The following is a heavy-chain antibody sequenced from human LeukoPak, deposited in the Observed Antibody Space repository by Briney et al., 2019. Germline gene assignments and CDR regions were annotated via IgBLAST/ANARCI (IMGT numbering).Heavy chain of an antibody. D-gene: IGHD1-26*01. CDR1: GYSFTSYW. Sequence: GESLKISCKGSGYSFTSYWIGWVRPMPGKGLEWMGIIYPGDSDTRYSPSFQGQVTISADKSISTAYLQWSSLKASDTAMYYCARFVGATTTRYYYYGMDVWGQGTTVTVSS. V-gene: IGHV5-51*01. J-gene: IGHJ6*02. CDR3: ARFVGATTTRYYYYGMDV. CDR2: IYPGDSDT.